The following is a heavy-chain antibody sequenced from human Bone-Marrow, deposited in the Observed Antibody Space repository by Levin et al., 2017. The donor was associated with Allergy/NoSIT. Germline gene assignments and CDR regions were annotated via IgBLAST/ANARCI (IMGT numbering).Heavy chain of an antibody. Sequence: GGSLRLSCAGSGFTFSRYSMNWVRQVPGKGLEWVASISSSSDYIYYADAVKGRFTISRDDGMNSVHLQMNSLRAEDTAVYYCRTSSWYDGLDVWGQGTTVMVSS. CDR3: RTSSWYDGLDV. CDR2: ISSSSDYI. D-gene: IGHD2-2*01. J-gene: IGHJ6*02. V-gene: IGHV3-21*01. CDR1: GFTFSRYS.